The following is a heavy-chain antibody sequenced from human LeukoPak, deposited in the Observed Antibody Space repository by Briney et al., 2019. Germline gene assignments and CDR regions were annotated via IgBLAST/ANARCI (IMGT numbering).Heavy chain of an antibody. Sequence: ASVKVSCKASGYTFTGYYMHWVRQAPGQGLEWMGWINPNSGGTNYAQKFQGRVTMTRDTSISTAYMELSRLRSDDTAVYYCASMTAPMYYDFWSGYSETFDIWGQGTMVTVSS. CDR1: GYTFTGYY. D-gene: IGHD3-3*01. CDR3: ASMTAPMYYDFWSGYSETFDI. V-gene: IGHV1-2*02. CDR2: INPNSGGT. J-gene: IGHJ3*02.